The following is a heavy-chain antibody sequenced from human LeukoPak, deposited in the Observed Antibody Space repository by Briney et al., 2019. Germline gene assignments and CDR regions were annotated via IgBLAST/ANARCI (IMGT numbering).Heavy chain of an antibody. CDR1: GYTFTSYA. J-gene: IGHJ4*02. CDR3: ALVGGIAAAGDFDY. Sequence: GASVKVSCKASGYTFTSYAMHWVRQAPGQRLEWMGWINAGNGNTKYSQKFQGRVTITRDTSASTAYMELSSLRSGDTAVHYCALVGGIAAAGDFDYWGQGTLVTVSS. CDR2: INAGNGNT. V-gene: IGHV1-3*01. D-gene: IGHD6-13*01.